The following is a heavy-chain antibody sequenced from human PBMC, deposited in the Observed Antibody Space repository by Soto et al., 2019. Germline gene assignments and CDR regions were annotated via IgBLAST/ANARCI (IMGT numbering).Heavy chain of an antibody. V-gene: IGHV1-2*02. D-gene: IGHD2-15*01. CDR2: INPNSGGT. Sequence: VASVKVSCKASGYTFTGYYMHWVRQAPGQGLEWMGWINPNSGGTNYAQKFQGRVTMTRDTSISTAYMELSRLRSDDTAVYYCATLHCSGGSCYYVPDAFDIWGQGTMVTVSS. CDR1: GYTFTGYY. J-gene: IGHJ3*02. CDR3: ATLHCSGGSCYYVPDAFDI.